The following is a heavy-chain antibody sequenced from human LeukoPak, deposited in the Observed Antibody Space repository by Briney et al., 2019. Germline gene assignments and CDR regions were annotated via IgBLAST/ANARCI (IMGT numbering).Heavy chain of an antibody. CDR2: IRSKAYGGTT. Sequence: PGGSLRLSCTASGFTFGGYAXSWFXQAPGXGLEWVGFIRSKAYGGTTECAASVKGRFTISRDDSKNIAYLQMNSLKTEDTAVYYCTRAYDSSGFLHYYGMDVWGQGTTVTVSS. D-gene: IGHD3-22*01. CDR1: GFTFGGYA. CDR3: TRAYDSSGFLHYYGMDV. V-gene: IGHV3-49*03. J-gene: IGHJ6*02.